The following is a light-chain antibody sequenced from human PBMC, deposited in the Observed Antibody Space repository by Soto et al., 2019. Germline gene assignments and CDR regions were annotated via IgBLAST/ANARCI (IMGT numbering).Light chain of an antibody. CDR1: QSVSSK. J-gene: IGKJ2*01. Sequence: EIVMTQSPATLSVSPGERATFSCRASQSVSSKLAWYQQKPGQAPRLVIYDASTRATGFPATFSGSGSGTEFTLTISHLQSEDFAVYYCQQYYNWPYTFGQATKVDIK. CDR3: QQYYNWPYT. V-gene: IGKV3-15*01. CDR2: DAS.